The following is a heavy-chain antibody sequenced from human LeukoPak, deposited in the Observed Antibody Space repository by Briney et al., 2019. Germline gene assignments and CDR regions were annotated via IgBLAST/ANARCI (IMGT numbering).Heavy chain of an antibody. CDR3: ARGRLQWLVRSGGYYFDY. V-gene: IGHV4-34*01. J-gene: IGHJ4*02. Sequence: SETLSLTCAVYGGSFSGYYWSWIRQPPGKGLEWIGEINHSGSTNHNPSLKSRVTISVDTSKNQFSLKLSSVTAADTAVYYCARGRLQWLVRSGGYYFDYWGQGTLVTVSS. CDR1: GGSFSGYY. CDR2: INHSGST. D-gene: IGHD6-19*01.